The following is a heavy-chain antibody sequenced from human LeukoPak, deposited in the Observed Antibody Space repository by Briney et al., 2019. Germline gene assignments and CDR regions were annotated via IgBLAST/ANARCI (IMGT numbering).Heavy chain of an antibody. CDR2: IYSGGST. J-gene: IGHJ4*02. Sequence: GGSLRLSCAATGFTVISNYMSWVRQAPGKGLEWVSVIYSGGSTYYADSVKGRFTISRDNSKNTLYLQMNSLRAEDTVVYYCARSGRNGGYDFRPRLFVYWGQGTLVTVSS. CDR3: ARSGRNGGYDFRPRLFVY. D-gene: IGHD5-12*01. V-gene: IGHV3-53*01. CDR1: GFTVISNY.